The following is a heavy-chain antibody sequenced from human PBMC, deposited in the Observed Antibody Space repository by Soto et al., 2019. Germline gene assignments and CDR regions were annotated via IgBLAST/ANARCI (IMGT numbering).Heavy chain of an antibody. V-gene: IGHV3-23*01. CDR2: ISGSAART. CDR1: GFAFGGFT. D-gene: IGHD1-26*01. CDR3: GRGGVGATGSCDF. Sequence: VQVLESGGGLVQPGGSLRLSCSVSGFAFGGFTMTWVRQAPGKGLEWVSSISGSAARTYYADSVQGRFTISRDNSKSTLYRHMNSLGVEDSAEYYCGRGGVGATGSCDFWGQGTLVAVSS. J-gene: IGHJ4*02.